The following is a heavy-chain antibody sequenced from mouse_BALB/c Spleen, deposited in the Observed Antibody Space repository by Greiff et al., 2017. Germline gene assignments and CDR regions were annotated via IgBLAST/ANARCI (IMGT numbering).Heavy chain of an antibody. V-gene: IGHV5-4*02. Sequence: EVHLVESGGGLVKPGGSLKLSCAASGFTFSDYYMYWVRQTPEKRLEWVATISDGGSYTYYPDSVKGRFTISRDNAKNNLYLQMSSLKSEDTAMYYCARDTGMEYYAMDYWGQGTSVTVSS. CDR2: ISDGGSYT. J-gene: IGHJ4*01. CDR3: ARDTGMEYYAMDY. CDR1: GFTFSDYY. D-gene: IGHD4-1*01.